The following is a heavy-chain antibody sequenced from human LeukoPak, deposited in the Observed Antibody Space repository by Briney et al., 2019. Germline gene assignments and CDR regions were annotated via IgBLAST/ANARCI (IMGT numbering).Heavy chain of an antibody. D-gene: IGHD6-13*01. CDR3: ARGIPVYGSSWSYYFDY. V-gene: IGHV7-4-1*02. J-gene: IGHJ4*02. CDR2: IYTNTGNP. CDR1: GYTFTTYA. Sequence: ASVKVSCKASGYTFTTYAMNWVRQGPGQGLERMGWIYTNTGNPTYTQGFTGRFVFSLDTSVSTTYLQISNLKAEDTAVYYCARGIPVYGSSWSYYFDYWGQGTLVTVSS.